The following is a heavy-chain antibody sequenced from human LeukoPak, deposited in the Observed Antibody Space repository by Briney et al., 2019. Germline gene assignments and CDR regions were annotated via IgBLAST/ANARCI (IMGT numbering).Heavy chain of an antibody. CDR3: ASPFHESASGYFYGMDV. CDR1: GGTFSSYA. V-gene: IGHV1-69*13. J-gene: IGHJ6*02. Sequence: SVKVSCKASGGTFSSYAICWVRQAPGQGLEWMGGIIPIFGTANYAQKFQGRVTITADESTSTAYMELSSLRSEDTAVYYCASPFHESASGYFYGMDVWGQGTTVTVSS. D-gene: IGHD3-3*01. CDR2: IIPIFGTA.